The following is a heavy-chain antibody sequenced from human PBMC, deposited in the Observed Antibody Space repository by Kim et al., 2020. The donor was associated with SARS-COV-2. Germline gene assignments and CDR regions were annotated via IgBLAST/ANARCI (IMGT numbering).Heavy chain of an antibody. D-gene: IGHD1-7*01. CDR1: GYTFTSYA. J-gene: IGHJ4*02. CDR2: INAGNGNT. CDR3: ARERSITGTTLAVAY. V-gene: IGHV1-3*01. Sequence: ASVKVSCKASGYTFTSYAMHWVRQAPGQRLEWMGWINAGNGNTKYSQKFQGRVTITRDTSASTAYMELSSLRSEDTAVYYCARERSITGTTLAVAYWGQGTLVTVSS.